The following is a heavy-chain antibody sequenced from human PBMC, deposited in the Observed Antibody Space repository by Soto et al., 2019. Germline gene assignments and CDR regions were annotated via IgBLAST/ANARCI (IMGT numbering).Heavy chain of an antibody. V-gene: IGHV3-30*18. D-gene: IGHD3-9*01. CDR3: AKDAKRGYDILTGYYHYYFDY. CDR2: ISYDGSNK. Sequence: PGGSLRLSCAASGFTFSSYGMHWVRQAPGKGLEWVAVISYDGSNKYYADSVKGRFTISRDNSKNTLYLQMNSLRAEDTAVYYCAKDAKRGYDILTGYYHYYFDYWGQGTLVTVSS. J-gene: IGHJ4*02. CDR1: GFTFSSYG.